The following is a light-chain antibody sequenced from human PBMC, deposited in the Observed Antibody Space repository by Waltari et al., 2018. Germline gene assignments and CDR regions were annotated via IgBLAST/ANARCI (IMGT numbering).Light chain of an antibody. V-gene: IGKV3-20*01. CDR3: QQYDGSVLT. Sequence: IVSTQSPDTLSLSPGQRATLSCRASQTINNNFLVWYQQKPGQAPRLIIHGASSRATGFPDRFSGSGSGTDFTLTINSLKPEDSAVYYCQQYDGSVLTFGGGTKVEI. J-gene: IGKJ4*01. CDR1: QTINNNF. CDR2: GAS.